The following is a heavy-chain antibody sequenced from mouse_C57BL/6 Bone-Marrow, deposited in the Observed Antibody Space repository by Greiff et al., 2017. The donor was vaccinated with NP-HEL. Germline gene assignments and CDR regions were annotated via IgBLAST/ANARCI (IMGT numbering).Heavy chain of an antibody. CDR1: GYTFTSYW. CDR3: ARRGTVVRYFGV. J-gene: IGHJ1*03. Sequence: QVQLQQPGAELVKPGASVKMSCKASGYTFTSYWITWVKQRPGQGLEWIGDIYPGSGSTNYNEKFKSKATLTVDTSSSTAYMQLSSLTSEDSAVYYCARRGTVVRYFGVWGTGTTVTVAS. D-gene: IGHD1-1*01. CDR2: IYPGSGST. V-gene: IGHV1-55*01.